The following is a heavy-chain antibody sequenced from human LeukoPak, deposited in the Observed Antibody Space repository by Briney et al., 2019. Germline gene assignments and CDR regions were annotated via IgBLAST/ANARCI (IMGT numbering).Heavy chain of an antibody. CDR2: IYTSGST. Sequence: SETLSLTCTVSGGSISSYYWSWIRQPAGKGLEWIGRIYTSGSTNYNPSLKSRVTMSVDTSKNQFSLKLSSVTAADTAVYYCAREWFGEFSGSFWFDPWGQGTLVIVSS. CDR3: AREWFGEFSGSFWFDP. J-gene: IGHJ5*02. V-gene: IGHV4-4*07. CDR1: GGSISSYY. D-gene: IGHD3-10*01.